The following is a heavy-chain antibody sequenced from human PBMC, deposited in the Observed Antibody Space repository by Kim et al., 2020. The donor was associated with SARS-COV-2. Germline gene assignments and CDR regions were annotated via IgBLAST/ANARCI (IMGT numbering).Heavy chain of an antibody. J-gene: IGHJ4*02. CDR1: XGTFSSYA. CDR2: IIPIFGTA. Sequence: SVKVSCKAXXGTFSSYAISWVRQAPGQGLEWMGGIIPIFGTANYAQKFQGRVTITADESTSTAYMELSSLRSEDTAVYYCARDLIAAAVGYFDYWGQGTLVTVSS. V-gene: IGHV1-69*13. D-gene: IGHD6-13*01. CDR3: ARDLIAAAVGYFDY.